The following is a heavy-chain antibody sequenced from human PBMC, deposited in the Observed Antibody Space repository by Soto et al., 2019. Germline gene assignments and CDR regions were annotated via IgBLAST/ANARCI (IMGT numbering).Heavy chain of an antibody. CDR3: ARSIAAADDFDY. V-gene: IGHV1-18*01. Sequence: ASVKVSCKASGYTFTSYGISWVRQAPGQGLEWMGWISAYNGNTNYAQKLQGRVTMTTDTSTSTAYMVLRSLRSDDTAVYYCARSIAAADDFDYWGQGTLVTVSS. CDR1: GYTFTSYG. D-gene: IGHD6-13*01. J-gene: IGHJ4*02. CDR2: ISAYNGNT.